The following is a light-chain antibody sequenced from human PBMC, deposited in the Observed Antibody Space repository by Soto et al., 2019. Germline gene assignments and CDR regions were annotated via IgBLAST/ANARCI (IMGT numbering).Light chain of an antibody. CDR2: KAS. CDR3: QQYRYFPWT. Sequence: DIQMTQSPSTLSASVGDRVTITCRASQTISMSLAWHQQKPGTAPKPLLYKASSLESGAPSRFSGSGSGTEFTLTISSLQPGDFAAYYCQQYRYFPWTFGQGTRVEIK. J-gene: IGKJ1*01. V-gene: IGKV1-5*03. CDR1: QTISMS.